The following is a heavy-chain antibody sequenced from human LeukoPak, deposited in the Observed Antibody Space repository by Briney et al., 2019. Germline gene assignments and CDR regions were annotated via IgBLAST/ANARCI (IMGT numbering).Heavy chain of an antibody. CDR3: ARRDYGMDV. J-gene: IGHJ6*04. V-gene: IGHV4-30-2*01. CDR2: IHHSGST. Sequence: SETLSLTCAVSGGSMSSGGYSWSGIRQPPGKGLEWIGYIHHSGSTYYNPSLKSRVTISVDRSKNQFSLNLTSVTAADTAIYYCARRDYGMDVWAKGTTVTVSS. CDR1: GGSMSSGGYS.